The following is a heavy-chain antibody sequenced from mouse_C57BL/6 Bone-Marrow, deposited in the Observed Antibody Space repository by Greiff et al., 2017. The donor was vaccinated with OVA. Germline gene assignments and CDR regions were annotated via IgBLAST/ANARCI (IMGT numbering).Heavy chain of an antibody. Sequence: VQLQQSGAELMKPGASVKLSCKATGYTFTGYWIEWVKQRPGHGLEWIGEILPGSGSTYYNEKFKGKATFTADTSSNTAYMQLSSLTTEDSAIYYCARDGWGYAMDYWGQGTSVTVSS. V-gene: IGHV1-9*01. CDR3: ARDGWGYAMDY. J-gene: IGHJ4*01. D-gene: IGHD2-3*01. CDR2: ILPGSGST. CDR1: GYTFTGYW.